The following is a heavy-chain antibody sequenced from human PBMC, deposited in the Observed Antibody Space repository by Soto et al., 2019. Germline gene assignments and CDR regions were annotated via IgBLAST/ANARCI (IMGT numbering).Heavy chain of an antibody. V-gene: IGHV3-30*03. Sequence: QVQLVESGGGVVPPGRSLKLSCIASGFAFGSHGMHWVRQVSGKGLEWVAVISHDGQNQYYRESVKGRFTISRDNSKNSLFLEVNRLRVEDTAVYYCARERADIVVAPVATSGMDVWGQGTAVTVSS. CDR3: ARERADIVVAPVATSGMDV. CDR1: GFAFGSHG. CDR2: ISHDGQNQ. J-gene: IGHJ6*02. D-gene: IGHD2-2*01.